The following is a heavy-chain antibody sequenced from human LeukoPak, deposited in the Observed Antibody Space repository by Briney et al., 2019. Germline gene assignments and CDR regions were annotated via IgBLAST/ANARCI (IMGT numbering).Heavy chain of an antibody. Sequence: GGSLRLSCAASGVTFSNFAMTWVRQAPGKGLEWVSGISGLGGTTYYADSVKGRFTISRDNAKNTVYLQMNSLRSEDTAVYYCARSDFYDGSGYTYGYWGQGTLVTVSS. CDR2: ISGLGGTT. CDR1: GVTFSNFA. D-gene: IGHD3-22*01. V-gene: IGHV3-23*01. CDR3: ARSDFYDGSGYTYGY. J-gene: IGHJ4*02.